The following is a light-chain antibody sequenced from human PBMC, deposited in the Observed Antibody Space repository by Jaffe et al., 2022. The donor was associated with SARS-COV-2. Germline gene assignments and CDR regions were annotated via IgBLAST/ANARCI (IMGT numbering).Light chain of an antibody. J-gene: IGKJ3*01. CDR1: QSISSY. Sequence: EIVLTQSPATLSLSPGERATLSCRASQSISSYLAWYQQKPGQAPRLLIYDASNRATGIPARFSGSGSGTDFTLTISSLEPEDYAVYYCQQRSSWPPFNFGPGTTVDIK. CDR3: QQRSSWPPFN. V-gene: IGKV3-11*01. CDR2: DAS.